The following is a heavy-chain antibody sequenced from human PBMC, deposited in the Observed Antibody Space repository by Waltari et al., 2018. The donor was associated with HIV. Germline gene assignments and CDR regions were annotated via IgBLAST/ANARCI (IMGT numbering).Heavy chain of an antibody. J-gene: IGHJ4*02. CDR1: GDSISSKRAA. CDR2: TYYRSGWLS. Sequence: QVSLQPSGPGHLEASQTLSLTCGVSGDSISSKRAAWKWVRQSPSKGLECLGKTYYRSGWLSDDAVSVRGRIFINADPSRNRFSLELRSVTPEDSGTYFCVRDSFGFDYWGRGHLVNVSS. CDR3: VRDSFGFDY. V-gene: IGHV6-1*01. D-gene: IGHD3-3*01.